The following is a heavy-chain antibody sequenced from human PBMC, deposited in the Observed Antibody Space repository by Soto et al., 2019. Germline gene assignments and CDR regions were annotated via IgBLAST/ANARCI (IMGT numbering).Heavy chain of an antibody. Sequence: SETLSLTCSISGGAITNDDYYWTWILQPPGKGLEWIGHIYYNGNTYYNPSLKSRLTLSLDTSQNQFSLHLTSVIAADSASYFCARATTVTSSFFYYGLDVWGQGTTVT. CDR2: IYYNGNT. D-gene: IGHD4-17*01. CDR1: GGAITNDDYY. J-gene: IGHJ6*02. V-gene: IGHV4-30-4*08. CDR3: ARATTVTSSFFYYGLDV.